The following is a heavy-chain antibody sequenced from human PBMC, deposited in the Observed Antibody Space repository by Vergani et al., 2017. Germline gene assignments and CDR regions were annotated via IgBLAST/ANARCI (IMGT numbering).Heavy chain of an antibody. CDR3: ATDLSLISSDIVVVPASDYYGMDV. CDR2: ISAYNGNT. Sequence: QVQLVQSGAEVKKPGASVKVSCKASGYTFTSYGISWVRQAPGQGLEWMGWISAYNGNTNYAQKLQGRVTMTTDTSTSTAYMELRSLRSDDTAVYYCATDLSLISSDIVVVPASDYYGMDVWGQGTTVTVSS. J-gene: IGHJ6*02. CDR1: GYTFTSYG. V-gene: IGHV1-18*01. D-gene: IGHD2-2*01.